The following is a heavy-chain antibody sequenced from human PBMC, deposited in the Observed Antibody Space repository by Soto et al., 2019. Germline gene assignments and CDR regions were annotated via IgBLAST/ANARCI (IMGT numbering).Heavy chain of an antibody. Sequence: ETLSLTCAVYGGSFSGYYWSWIRQPPGKGLEWIGEINHSGSTNYNPSLKSRVTISVDTSKNQFSLKLSSVTAADTAVYYCVVGYNSNDAFDIWGQGTMVTVSS. D-gene: IGHD5-12*01. CDR1: GGSFSGYY. J-gene: IGHJ3*02. V-gene: IGHV4-34*01. CDR3: VVGYNSNDAFDI. CDR2: INHSGST.